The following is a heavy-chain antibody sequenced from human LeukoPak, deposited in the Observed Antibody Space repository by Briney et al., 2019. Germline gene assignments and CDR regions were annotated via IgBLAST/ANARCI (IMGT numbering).Heavy chain of an antibody. CDR3: ARESGYSYGLAGFFDY. CDR2: IYSEGRI. D-gene: IGHD5-18*01. J-gene: IGHJ4*02. Sequence: GGSLRLSCAASGFTVSSNYMSWVRQAPGKGLEWVSVIYSEGRIHYADSVKGRFTISRDDSKNTLYLQMNSLRAEDTAVYYCARESGYSYGLAGFFDYWGQGTLVTVSS. CDR1: GFTVSSNY. V-gene: IGHV3-53*01.